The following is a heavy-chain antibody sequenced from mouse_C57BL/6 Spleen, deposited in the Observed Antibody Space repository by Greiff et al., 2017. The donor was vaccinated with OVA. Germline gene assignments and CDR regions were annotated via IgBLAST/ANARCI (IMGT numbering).Heavy chain of an antibody. CDR3: ARGETGKGWFAY. V-gene: IGHV1-52*01. J-gene: IGHJ3*01. CDR1: GYTFTSYW. D-gene: IGHD4-1*01. CDR2: IDPSDSET. Sequence: VQLQQPGAELVRPGSSVKLSCKASGYTFTSYWMHWVKQRPIQGLEWIGNIDPSDSETHYNQKFKDKATLTVDKSSSTAYMQLSSLTSEDSAVYYCARGETGKGWFAYWGQGTLVTVSA.